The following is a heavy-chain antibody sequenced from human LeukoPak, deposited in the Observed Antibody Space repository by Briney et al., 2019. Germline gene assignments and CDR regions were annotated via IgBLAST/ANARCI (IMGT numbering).Heavy chain of an antibody. J-gene: IGHJ4*02. CDR1: GGSFSGYY. Sequence: PSETLSLTCAVYGGSFSGYYWSWIRQPPGKGLEWIGEINHSGSTNYNPSLKSRVTISVDTSKNQFSLKLSSVTAAGTAVYYCARNSWYPYYFDYWGQGTLVTVSS. D-gene: IGHD6-13*01. CDR2: INHSGST. CDR3: ARNSWYPYYFDY. V-gene: IGHV4-34*01.